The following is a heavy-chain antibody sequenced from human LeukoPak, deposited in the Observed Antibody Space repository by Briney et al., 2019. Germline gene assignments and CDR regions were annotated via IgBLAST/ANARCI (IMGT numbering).Heavy chain of an antibody. D-gene: IGHD3-16*01. V-gene: IGHV3-30*02. Sequence: PGGSLRLSCAMSGFTLTSTGMHWVRQAPGKGLEWVAFMHYDGRNILYADSVNGRFSISTDNTKNMVYLQMSSLRAEDTAVYYCAKVTMGDVWFDPWGQRTLVTVSS. CDR2: MHYDGRNI. CDR1: GFTLTSTG. J-gene: IGHJ5*02. CDR3: AKVTMGDVWFDP.